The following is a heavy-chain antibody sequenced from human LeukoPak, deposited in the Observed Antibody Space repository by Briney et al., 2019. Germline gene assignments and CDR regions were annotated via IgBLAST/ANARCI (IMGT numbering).Heavy chain of an antibody. D-gene: IGHD1-26*01. CDR2: INPSGGGT. V-gene: IGHV1-46*01. Sequence: ASVTVSCKASGYTFINYYMHWVRQAPGQGLEWTGIINPSGGGTSYAQKFQGRVTMTRDTSTSTVYMEVSSLRSEDTAVYYCAREFSGYIDFWGQGTLVTVSS. J-gene: IGHJ4*02. CDR3: AREFSGYIDF. CDR1: GYTFINYY.